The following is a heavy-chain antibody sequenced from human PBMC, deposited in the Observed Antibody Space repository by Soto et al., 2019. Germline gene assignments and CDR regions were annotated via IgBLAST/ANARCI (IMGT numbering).Heavy chain of an antibody. Sequence: SETLSLTCTVSGGSISSYYWSWIRQPAGKGLEWIGRIYTSGSTNYNPSLKSRVTMSVDTSKNQFSLKLSSVTAADTAVYYCARDAPFGSSDSSGYHYYYYGMDVWGQGTTVTVSS. CDR2: IYTSGST. CDR3: ARDAPFGSSDSSGYHYYYYGMDV. V-gene: IGHV4-4*07. CDR1: GGSISSYY. J-gene: IGHJ6*02. D-gene: IGHD3-22*01.